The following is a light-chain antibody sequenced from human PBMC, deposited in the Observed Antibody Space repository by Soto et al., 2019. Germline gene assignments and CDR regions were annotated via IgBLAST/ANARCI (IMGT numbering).Light chain of an antibody. Sequence: QSVLTQPPSASGTPGQRVTISCSGSSCNIGSNTVNWYQQLPGTAPKLLIYSNNQRPSGVPDRFSGSKSGTSASLAISGLQSEDEADYYCAAWDDSLKVVFGGGTKVTVL. CDR3: AAWDDSLKVV. J-gene: IGLJ2*01. V-gene: IGLV1-44*01. CDR1: SCNIGSNT. CDR2: SNN.